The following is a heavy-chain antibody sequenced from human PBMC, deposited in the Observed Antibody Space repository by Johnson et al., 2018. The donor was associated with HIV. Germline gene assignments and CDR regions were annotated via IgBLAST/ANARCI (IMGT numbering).Heavy chain of an antibody. D-gene: IGHD3-22*01. CDR1: GFIFDDYA. Sequence: VQLVEFGGGVLRPGGSLRLSCAASGFIFDDYAMHWVRQAPGKGLEWVSGISWNSGSIGYADSVKGRFTISRDNAKNSLYLQMNSLRAEDTALYYCAKNPSLYYDSRGSAFDIWGQGTMVTVSS. J-gene: IGHJ3*02. CDR3: AKNPSLYYDSRGSAFDI. V-gene: IGHV3-9*01. CDR2: ISWNSGSI.